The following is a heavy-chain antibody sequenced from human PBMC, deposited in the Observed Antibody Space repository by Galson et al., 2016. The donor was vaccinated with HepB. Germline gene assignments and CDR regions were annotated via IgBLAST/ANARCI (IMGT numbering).Heavy chain of an antibody. J-gene: IGHJ4*02. V-gene: IGHV4-34*01. CDR2: INHSGST. Sequence: LSLTCAVYGGSFSGFYWSWIRQPPGKGLEWIGQINHSGSTKSNPSLKSRVTMSVDTSKKQFSLRLSAVTAADTAVYYCARDSEPGKYGSGSGSFDYWGQGTLVTVSS. D-gene: IGHD3-10*01. CDR3: ARDSEPGKYGSGSGSFDY. CDR1: GGSFSGFY.